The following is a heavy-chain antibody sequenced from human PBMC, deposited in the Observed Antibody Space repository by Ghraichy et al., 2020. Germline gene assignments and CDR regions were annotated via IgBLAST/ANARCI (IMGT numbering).Heavy chain of an antibody. CDR2: IWDDGSYQ. CDR1: GFTFSNFG. Sequence: GGSLRLSCAASGFTFSNFGMHWARQAPGKGLEWMAVIWDDGSYQYYADSVKGRFTISRDNSKNTLYLQMNSLTAEDTAVYYCAKPYHSTPGSFLIDFWGQGTLVAVSS. J-gene: IGHJ4*01. D-gene: IGHD3-10*01. V-gene: IGHV3-33*06. CDR3: AKPYHSTPGSFLIDF.